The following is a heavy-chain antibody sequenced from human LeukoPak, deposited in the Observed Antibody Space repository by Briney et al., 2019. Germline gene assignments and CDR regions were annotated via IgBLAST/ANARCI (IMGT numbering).Heavy chain of an antibody. D-gene: IGHD6-19*01. CDR2: INPSGGST. V-gene: IGHV1-46*01. CDR3: ARDPARGPDSSGWPAFDY. CDR1: GYTFTSYY. J-gene: IGHJ4*02. Sequence: GASVKVSCKASGYTFTSYYMHWVRQAPGQGLEWMGIINPSGGSTSYAQKFQGRVTMTRDMSTSTVYMELSSLRSEDTAVYYCARDPARGPDSSGWPAFDYWGQGTLVTVSS.